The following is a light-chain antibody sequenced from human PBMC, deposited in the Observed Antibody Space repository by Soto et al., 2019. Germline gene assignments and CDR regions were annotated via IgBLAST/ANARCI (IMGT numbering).Light chain of an antibody. Sequence: QSALTQPTSVSVSPGQSITISCTGTSSDVGGYNSVSWYQQHPGKAPKLMIYEVTHRPSGVSNRFSGSKSGNTASLTISGLQAEDEADYYCSSYTAGSTLVFGGGTKLTVL. CDR2: EVT. V-gene: IGLV2-14*01. CDR1: SSDVGGYNS. J-gene: IGLJ2*01. CDR3: SSYTAGSTLV.